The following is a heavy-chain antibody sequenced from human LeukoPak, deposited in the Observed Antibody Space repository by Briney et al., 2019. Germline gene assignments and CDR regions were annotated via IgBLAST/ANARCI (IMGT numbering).Heavy chain of an antibody. CDR1: GFTFSTYG. V-gene: IGHV3-30*02. Sequence: GGSLRLSCVASGFTFSTYGMHWVRQAPGKGLEWVAFLRYDGSNKFYTDSVKGRFTISRDNAQESVFLQMNSLRADDTAVYYCARTYDFGRGPPGDAFDNWGPGTLVTVSS. CDR2: LRYDGSNK. D-gene: IGHD3-3*01. J-gene: IGHJ3*02. CDR3: ARTYDFGRGPPGDAFDN.